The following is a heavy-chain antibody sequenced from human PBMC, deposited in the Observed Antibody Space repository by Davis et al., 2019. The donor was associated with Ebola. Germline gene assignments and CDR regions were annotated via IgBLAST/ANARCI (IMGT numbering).Heavy chain of an antibody. V-gene: IGHV4-59*01. CDR3: ARGKIVVVPAALYYYYYGMDV. D-gene: IGHD2-2*01. Sequence: MPSETLSLTCTVSGGSISSYYWSWIRQPPGKGLEWIGYIYYSGSTNYNPSLKSRVTISVDTSKNQFSLKLSSVTAADTAVYYCARGKIVVVPAALYYYYYGMDVWGQGTTATVSS. CDR1: GGSISSYY. CDR2: IYYSGST. J-gene: IGHJ6*02.